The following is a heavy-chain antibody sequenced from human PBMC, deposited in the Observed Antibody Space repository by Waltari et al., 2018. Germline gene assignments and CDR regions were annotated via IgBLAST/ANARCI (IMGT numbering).Heavy chain of an antibody. CDR2: IDHTGST. V-gene: IGHV4-30-2*01. CDR1: GGSISSGGYS. J-gene: IGHJ4*02. CDR3: ARGYGSGSYYKFDN. D-gene: IGHD3-10*01. Sequence: QVQLQESGSGLVKASQSLSLTCAVSGGSISSGGYSWSWTRQPPGKGLEWIGYIDHTGSTYYNPSLKGRLTLLVDRAKNQCSLRLTSVTAADTALYYCARGYGSGSYYKFDNWGQGTLVTVSS.